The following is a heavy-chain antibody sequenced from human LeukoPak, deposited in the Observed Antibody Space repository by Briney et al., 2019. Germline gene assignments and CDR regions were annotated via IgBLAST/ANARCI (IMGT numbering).Heavy chain of an antibody. J-gene: IGHJ4*02. Sequence: TGGSLRLSCAASGFTFSSYGMHWVRQAPGKGLEWVAVIWYDGSNKYYADSVKGRFTISRDNSKNTLYLQMNSLRAEDTAVYYCAKVGRGPYYDYVWGSYRQRLHFDYWGQGTLVTVSS. V-gene: IGHV3-33*06. CDR3: AKVGRGPYYDYVWGSYRQRLHFDY. CDR1: GFTFSSYG. CDR2: IWYDGSNK. D-gene: IGHD3-16*02.